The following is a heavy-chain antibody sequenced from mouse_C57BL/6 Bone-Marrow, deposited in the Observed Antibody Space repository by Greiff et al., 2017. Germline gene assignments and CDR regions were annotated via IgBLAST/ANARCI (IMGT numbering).Heavy chain of an antibody. J-gene: IGHJ3*01. CDR1: GYTFTDYY. V-gene: IGHV1-76*01. CDR3: ARSRGYYPWFAY. D-gene: IGHD1-1*01. Sequence: QVQLKESGAELVRPGASVKLSCKASGYTFTDYYIHWVKQRPGQGLEWIARIYPGRGNTYYNEKVKGQATLTAEKSSSTAYMQLSSLTSEDSAVYCWARSRGYYPWFAYWGQGTLVTVSA. CDR2: IYPGRGNT.